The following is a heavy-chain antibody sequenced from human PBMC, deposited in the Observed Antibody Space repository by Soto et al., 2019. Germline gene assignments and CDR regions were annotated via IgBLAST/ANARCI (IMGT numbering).Heavy chain of an antibody. D-gene: IGHD2-15*01. CDR3: ARELTVVAATPDAFDI. V-gene: IGHV4-30-4*08. CDR2: IYYSGST. CDR1: GDSISSSEYY. Sequence: PSETLSLTCTVSGDSISSSEYYWGWVRQPPGKGLEWIGYIYYSGSTYYNPSLKSRVTISVDTSKNQFSLKLSSVTAADTAVYYCARELTVVAATPDAFDIWGQGTMVTVSS. J-gene: IGHJ3*02.